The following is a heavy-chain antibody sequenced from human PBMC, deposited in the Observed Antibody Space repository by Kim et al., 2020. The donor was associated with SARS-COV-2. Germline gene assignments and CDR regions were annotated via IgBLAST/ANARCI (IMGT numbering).Heavy chain of an antibody. CDR2: LYYSGST. CDR3: ARDSGGYSGYDRPFDY. V-gene: IGHV4-31*03. CDR1: GGSISSDGYY. D-gene: IGHD5-12*01. J-gene: IGHJ4*02. Sequence: SETLSLTCTVSGGSISSDGYYWSWIRQHPGKGLEWIGSLYYSGSTYYNPSLKSRVTISVDTSKNPFSLKLSSVAAADTAVYYCARDSGGYSGYDRPFDYWGQGTLVTVSS.